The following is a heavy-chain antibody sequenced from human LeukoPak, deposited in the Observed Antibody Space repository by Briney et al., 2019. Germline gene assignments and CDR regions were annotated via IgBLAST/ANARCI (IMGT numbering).Heavy chain of an antibody. V-gene: IGHV4-30-2*01. J-gene: IGHJ3*02. CDR3: ARDLISYCSSTSCYSGAFDI. D-gene: IGHD2-2*01. CDR2: IYHSGST. CDR1: GGSISSGGYY. Sequence: SQTLSLTCTVSGGSISSGGYYWSWIRQPPGKGLEWIGYIYHSGSTYYNPSLKSRVTISVDRSKNQFSLKLSSVTAADTAVYYCARDLISYCSSTSCYSGAFDIWGQGTTVTVSS.